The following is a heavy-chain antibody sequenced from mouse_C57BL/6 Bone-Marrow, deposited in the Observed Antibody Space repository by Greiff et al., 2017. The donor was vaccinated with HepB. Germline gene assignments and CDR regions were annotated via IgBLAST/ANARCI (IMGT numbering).Heavy chain of an antibody. J-gene: IGHJ3*01. CDR1: GYTFTSYW. CDR3: ASYYYGSSFWFAY. Sequence: VQLQQSGAELVKPGASVKLSCKASGYTFTSYWMHWVKQRPGQGLEWIGMIHPNSGSTNYNEKFKSKATLTVDKSSSTAYMQLSSLTSEDSAVYYCASYYYGSSFWFAYWGQGTLVTVSA. CDR2: IHPNSGST. V-gene: IGHV1-64*01. D-gene: IGHD1-1*01.